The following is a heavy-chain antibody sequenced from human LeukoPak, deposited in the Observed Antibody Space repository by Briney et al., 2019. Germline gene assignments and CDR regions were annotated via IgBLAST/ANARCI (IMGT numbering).Heavy chain of an antibody. Sequence: GGSLRLSCAASGFTFSSYAMSWVRQAPGKGLEWVSAISGSGGSTYYADSVKGRFTISRDNSKNTLYLQMNSLRAEDTAVYYCAKSPYDILTGYYRPFDYWGQGTQVTVSS. J-gene: IGHJ4*02. CDR3: AKSPYDILTGYYRPFDY. CDR2: ISGSGGST. D-gene: IGHD3-9*01. CDR1: GFTFSSYA. V-gene: IGHV3-23*01.